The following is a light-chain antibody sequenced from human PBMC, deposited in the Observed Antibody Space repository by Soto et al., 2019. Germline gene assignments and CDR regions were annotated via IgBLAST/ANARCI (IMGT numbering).Light chain of an antibody. J-gene: IGKJ4*01. CDR1: QSVSSN. Sequence: EIVMTQSPGTLSVSPGERATLSCRASQSVSSNLAWYQQKPGQAPRLLIYGASTRATGVPARFSGSGSGTEFTLCISSLQSEDFAVYYCQQYNNWPLTFGGGTKVEIK. V-gene: IGKV3-15*01. CDR2: GAS. CDR3: QQYNNWPLT.